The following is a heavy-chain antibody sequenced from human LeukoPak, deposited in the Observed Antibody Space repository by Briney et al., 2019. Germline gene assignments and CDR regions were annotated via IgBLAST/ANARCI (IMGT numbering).Heavy chain of an antibody. Sequence: SETLSLTCTVSGGSISSYYWSWIRQPPGKGLERIGYIYYSGSTSYNPSLKSRVTISVDTSKNQFSLKLSSVAAADTAVYYCARVTGGPYYYGMDVWGQGTTVTVSS. CDR1: GGSISSYY. J-gene: IGHJ6*02. CDR3: ARVTGGPYYYGMDV. V-gene: IGHV4-59*01. D-gene: IGHD7-27*01. CDR2: IYYSGST.